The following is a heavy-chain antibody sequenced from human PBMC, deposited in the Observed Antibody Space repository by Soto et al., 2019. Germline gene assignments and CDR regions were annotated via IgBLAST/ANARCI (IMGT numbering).Heavy chain of an antibody. J-gene: IGHJ4*02. V-gene: IGHV5-51*01. CDR1: GYRITNYW. D-gene: IGHD6-19*01. CDR2: VYPSDSDT. CDR3: GRLAVAGTEESFDY. Sequence: GESLKISCKVSGYRITNYWIGWVRQMPGKGLEWMGIVYPSDSDTRYSPSFQGQVTISVDRSISTAYLQWSSLKASDTAMYYCGRLAVAGTEESFDYCGQGTPATVSS.